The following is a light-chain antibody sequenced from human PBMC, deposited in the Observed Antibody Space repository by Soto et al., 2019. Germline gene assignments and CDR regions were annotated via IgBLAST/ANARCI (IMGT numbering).Light chain of an antibody. CDR1: QSVSSSY. CDR2: GAS. CDR3: QQYGSSPT. Sequence: EIVLTQSPGTLSLSPGERATLSCRASQSVSSSYLAWYQQKPGQAPRLLFYGASSRATGIPDRFSGSGSGTDFTLTISRLEPEDFAVYYCQQYGSSPTFGHGTKVDIK. V-gene: IGKV3-20*01. J-gene: IGKJ3*01.